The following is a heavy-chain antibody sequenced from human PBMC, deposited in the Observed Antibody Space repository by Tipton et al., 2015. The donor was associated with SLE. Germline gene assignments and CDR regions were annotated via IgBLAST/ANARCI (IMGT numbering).Heavy chain of an antibody. J-gene: IGHJ4*02. CDR3: ARDVEFSTVSIFGVLP. V-gene: IGHV4-39*07. CDR2: IYHSGSI. Sequence: LSLTCTVSGGSINNSNYHWAWIRQPPGKGLEWIGSIYHSGSIHYNPSLRSRVTISIDTSKNQFFLKLTTLTDADTAIYYCARDVEFSTVSIFGVLPWGQGLQVTVSS. CDR1: GGSINNSNYH. D-gene: IGHD3-3*01.